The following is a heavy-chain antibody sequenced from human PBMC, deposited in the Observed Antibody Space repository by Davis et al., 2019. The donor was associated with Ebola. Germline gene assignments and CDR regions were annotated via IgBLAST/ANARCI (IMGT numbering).Heavy chain of an antibody. CDR3: ARTIAGDWPGRY. V-gene: IGHV1-69*13. J-gene: IGHJ4*02. D-gene: IGHD3/OR15-3a*01. CDR1: GGTFNSYT. CDR2: IIYIFGAP. Sequence: AASVKVSCKASGGTFNSYTISWVRQAPGQGLEWMGGIIYIFGAPNYAQKFQGRVTITADESTSTAYMELSSLRSEDTAVYYCARTIAGDWPGRYWGQGTLVTVSS.